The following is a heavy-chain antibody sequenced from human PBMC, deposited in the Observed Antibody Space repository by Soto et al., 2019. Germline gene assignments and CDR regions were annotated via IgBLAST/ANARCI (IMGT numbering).Heavy chain of an antibody. CDR1: GYTFTSYA. CDR3: ARSGVVVVAATLNWFDP. V-gene: IGHV1-3*01. J-gene: IGHJ5*02. CDR2: INAGNGNT. Sequence: ASVKVSCKASGYTFTSYAMHWVRQAPGQRLEWMGWINAGNGNTKYSQKFQGRVTITRDTSASTAYMELSSLRSEDTAVYYCARSGVVVVAATLNWFDPWCQGTLVTVSS. D-gene: IGHD2-15*01.